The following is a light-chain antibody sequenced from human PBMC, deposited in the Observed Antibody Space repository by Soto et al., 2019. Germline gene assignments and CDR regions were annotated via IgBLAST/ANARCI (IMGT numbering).Light chain of an antibody. J-gene: IGKJ1*01. CDR2: KAS. CDR1: QSISSW. CDR3: QQYNSDSRT. Sequence: DIQMTQSPSTLSASVGDRVTITFRASQSISSWLAWYQQKPGKAPKLLIYKASSLESGVPSRFSGSGSGTVFTLTISSLQPDDFATYYCQQYNSDSRTFGQGTKVDIK. V-gene: IGKV1-5*03.